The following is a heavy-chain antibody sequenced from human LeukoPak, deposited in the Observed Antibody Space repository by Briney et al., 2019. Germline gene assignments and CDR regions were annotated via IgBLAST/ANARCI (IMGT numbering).Heavy chain of an antibody. J-gene: IGHJ6*03. D-gene: IGHD3-22*01. CDR2: IYDSGTT. Sequence: PSETLSLTCTVSGYSVSGPYYWGWIRQPPGGGLEWIRTIYDSGTTYYNPSLKSRVTISIGTSKNQFSLNLSSVTAADTAVYYCARHQYYDSRGSLYYSYYYMDVWGKGTTVTVSS. CDR1: GYSVSGPYY. CDR3: ARHQYYDSRGSLYYSYYYMDV. V-gene: IGHV4-38-2*02.